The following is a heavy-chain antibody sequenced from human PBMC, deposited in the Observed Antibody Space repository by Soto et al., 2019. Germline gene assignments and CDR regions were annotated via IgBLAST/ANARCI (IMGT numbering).Heavy chain of an antibody. CDR1: GFTFSSYY. CDR2: IKQDGSER. D-gene: IGHD1-20*01. J-gene: IGHJ5*02. V-gene: IGHV3-7*03. CDR3: ARDLGLTES. Sequence: GGSLRLSCAASGFTFSSYYMSWVRQAPGKGLEWVANIKQDGSERSYVDSVKGRFTISRDNAKNSLFLQMNSLRAEDTAVYYCARDLGLTESWGQGTLVTVSS.